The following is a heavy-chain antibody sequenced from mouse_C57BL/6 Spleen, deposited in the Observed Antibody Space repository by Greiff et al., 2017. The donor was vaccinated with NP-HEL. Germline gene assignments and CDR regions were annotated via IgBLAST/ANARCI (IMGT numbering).Heavy chain of an antibody. V-gene: IGHV1-52*01. D-gene: IGHD1-1*01. J-gene: IGHJ4*01. CDR3: ARSFYYYGSSYAMDY. Sequence: QVQLKQPGAELVRPGSSVKLSCKASGYTFTSYWMHWVKQRPIQGLEWIGNIDPSDSETHYNQKFKDKATLTVDKSSSTAYMQLSSLTSEDSAVYYCARSFYYYGSSYAMDYWGQGTSVTVSS. CDR1: GYTFTSYW. CDR2: IDPSDSET.